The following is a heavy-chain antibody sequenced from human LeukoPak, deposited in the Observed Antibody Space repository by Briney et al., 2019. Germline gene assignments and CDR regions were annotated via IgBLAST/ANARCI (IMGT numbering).Heavy chain of an antibody. J-gene: IGHJ4*02. D-gene: IGHD2-21*01. Sequence: WXRXXPXXGLVWIGNISPSSITYYYPSLKTRVTMSLATSKNQFSLKLPSVTAADTAVYFCARDGEGFFDYWGQGTLVXV. CDR3: ARDGEGFFDY. CDR2: ISPSSIT. V-gene: IGHV4-38-2*02.